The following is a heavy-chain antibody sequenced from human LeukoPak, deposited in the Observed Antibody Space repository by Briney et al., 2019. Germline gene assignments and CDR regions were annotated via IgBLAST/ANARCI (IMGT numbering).Heavy chain of an antibody. CDR3: ARDGAYCGGDCYIDY. V-gene: IGHV1-2*02. Sequence: ASVKVSCKASGYTFTGYYMHWVRQASGQGLEWMGWINPNSGGTYYAQKFQGRVSMTRDTSISTAYMELNSLRAEDTAVYYCARDGAYCGGDCYIDYWGQGTLVTVSS. J-gene: IGHJ4*02. CDR1: GYTFTGYY. CDR2: INPNSGGT. D-gene: IGHD2-21*02.